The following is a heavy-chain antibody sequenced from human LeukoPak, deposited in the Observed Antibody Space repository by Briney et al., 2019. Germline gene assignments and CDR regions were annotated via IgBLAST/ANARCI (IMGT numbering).Heavy chain of an antibody. CDR3: GRAGADSSGYYTIDY. CDR1: GVSISSDDYY. CDR2: IHYSGST. Sequence: PSENLSLTCTVSGVSISSDDYYWSWSRQPPGKGLEWIGYIHYSGSTYYNPSLKSRVSISVDTSKNQFSLRLSSVTAADTAVYYCGRAGADSSGYYTIDYWGQGTLVTVSS. D-gene: IGHD3-22*01. J-gene: IGHJ4*02. V-gene: IGHV4-30-4*01.